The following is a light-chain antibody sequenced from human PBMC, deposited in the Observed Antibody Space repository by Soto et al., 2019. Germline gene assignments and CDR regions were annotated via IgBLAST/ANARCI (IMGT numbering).Light chain of an antibody. J-gene: IGKJ2*01. V-gene: IGKV3-15*01. CDR2: GSS. CDR1: QSVSSN. Sequence: EIVMTQSPATLSVSPGERATLSCRASQSVSSNLAWYHQKPGQAPKLPIYGSSTRATGIPARFSGSGSGTDFTLTISSLQYEDFADYYCQQYNIWPYTFGQGTKLEIK. CDR3: QQYNIWPYT.